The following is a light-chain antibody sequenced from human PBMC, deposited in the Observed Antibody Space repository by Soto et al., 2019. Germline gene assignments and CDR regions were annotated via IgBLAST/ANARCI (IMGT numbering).Light chain of an antibody. J-gene: IGLJ1*01. V-gene: IGLV3-21*02. CDR3: QLWDNNYDPYV. CDR1: NIGGKS. CDR2: DDG. Sequence: SYELTQPPSVSVAPGQTARITCGGNNIGGKSLHWYQQKPGQAPVLVVYDDGDRPSGIPERFSGSNSGNTATLTISRVEAGDAADHYCQLWDNNYDPYVFGNGTKVTV.